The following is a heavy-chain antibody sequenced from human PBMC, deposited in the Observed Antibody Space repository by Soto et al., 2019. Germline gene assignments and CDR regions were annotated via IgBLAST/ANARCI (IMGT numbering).Heavy chain of an antibody. CDR2: ISGSGGAR. V-gene: IGHV3-23*01. CDR1: GITFNTYA. CDR3: AKDFGSWTPARPFDGFDI. Sequence: EGQLLESGGGLVQPGGSLKLCCAASGITFNTYAMSWVRQAPGKGLEWVSTISGSGGARYYADSVKGRFIMSRENSKNTLYLQMNRLRAEDTAIYYCAKDFGSWTPARPFDGFDIWGQGTMVTVSS. J-gene: IGHJ3*02. D-gene: IGHD3-10*01.